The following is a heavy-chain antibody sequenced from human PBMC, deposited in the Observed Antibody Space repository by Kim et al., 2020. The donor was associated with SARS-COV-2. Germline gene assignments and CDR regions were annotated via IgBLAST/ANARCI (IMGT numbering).Heavy chain of an antibody. CDR3: ARDLLKHYGGTYYYYYGMDV. D-gene: IGHD4-17*01. CDR2: INAGNGNT. J-gene: IGHJ6*02. V-gene: IGHV1-3*01. CDR1: GYTFTSYA. Sequence: ASVKVSCKASGYTFTSYAMHWVRQAPGQRLEWMGWINAGNGNTKYSQKFQGRVTITRDTSASTAYMELSSLRSEDTAVYYCARDLLKHYGGTYYYYYGMDVWGQGTTVTVSS.